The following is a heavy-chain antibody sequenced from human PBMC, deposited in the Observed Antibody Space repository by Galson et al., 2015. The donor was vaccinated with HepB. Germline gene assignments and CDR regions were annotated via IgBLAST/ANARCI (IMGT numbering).Heavy chain of an antibody. V-gene: IGHV3-23*01. CDR3: VKPYCSSATCYTRGFDY. CDR2: IGTTGGRT. J-gene: IGHJ4*02. CDR1: GFTFSSYA. D-gene: IGHD2-2*02. Sequence: SLRLSCAASGFTFSSYAMNWVRQAPGKGLEWVSVIGTTGGRTYYADSVKGRFTISRDDSKNTLYLQMNSLRAEDTAVYYCVKPYCSSATCYTRGFDYWGQGTLVTVSS.